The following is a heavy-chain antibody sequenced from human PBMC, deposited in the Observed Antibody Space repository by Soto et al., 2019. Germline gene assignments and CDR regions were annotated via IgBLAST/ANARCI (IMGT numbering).Heavy chain of an antibody. CDR2: ISGSGGST. J-gene: IGHJ2*01. CDR1: GFTFSSYA. Sequence: GGPLRLSCAASGFTFSSYAMSWVRQAPGKGLEWVSAISGSGGSTYYADSVKGRFTISRDNSKNTLYLQMNSLRAEDTAVYYCAKDRRGEWYFDLWGRGTLVTVSS. V-gene: IGHV3-23*01. D-gene: IGHD3-10*01. CDR3: AKDRRGEWYFDL.